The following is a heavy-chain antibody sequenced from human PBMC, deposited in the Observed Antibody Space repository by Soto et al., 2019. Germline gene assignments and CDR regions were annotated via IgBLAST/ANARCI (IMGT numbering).Heavy chain of an antibody. CDR3: AADPGARPLLWFGEVGY. J-gene: IGHJ4*02. D-gene: IGHD3-10*01. CDR2: IVVGSGNT. V-gene: IGHV1-58*01. Sequence: QMQLVQSGPEVKKPGTSVRVSCKASGLTFSTSAVQWVRQARGQRLEWIGGIVVGSGNTNYAQEFQERVTITRDMSTSTAYMELSSLRSEDTAVYYCAADPGARPLLWFGEVGYWGQGTLVTVSS. CDR1: GLTFSTSA.